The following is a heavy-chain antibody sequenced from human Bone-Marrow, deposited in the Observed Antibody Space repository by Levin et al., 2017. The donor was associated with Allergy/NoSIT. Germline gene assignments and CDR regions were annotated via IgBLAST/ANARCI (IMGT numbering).Heavy chain of an antibody. CDR2: ISYDGSNK. J-gene: IGHJ4*02. D-gene: IGHD6-19*01. CDR1: GFTFSSYG. V-gene: IGHV3-30*03. Sequence: GESLKISCAASGFTFSSYGMHWVRQAPGKGLEWVAVISYDGSNKYYADSVKGRFTISRDNSKNTLYLQMNSLRAEDTAVYYTGTSGVAVAVAGPSTTGAADYWGQGTLVTVSS. CDR3: GTSGVAVAVAGPSTTGAADY.